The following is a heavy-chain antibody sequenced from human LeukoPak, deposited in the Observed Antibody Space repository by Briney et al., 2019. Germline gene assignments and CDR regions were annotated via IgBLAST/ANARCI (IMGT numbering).Heavy chain of an antibody. Sequence: SETLSLTCAVYGGSFSGYYWSWIRQPPGRGLEWIGSIYYSGSTSYNPSLKSRVTISVDTSKNQFSLKLSSVTAADTAVYYCARLPTITFFDYWGQGTLVTVSS. CDR2: IYYSGST. D-gene: IGHD5-12*01. CDR1: GGSFSGYY. J-gene: IGHJ4*02. CDR3: ARLPTITFFDY. V-gene: IGHV4-34*01.